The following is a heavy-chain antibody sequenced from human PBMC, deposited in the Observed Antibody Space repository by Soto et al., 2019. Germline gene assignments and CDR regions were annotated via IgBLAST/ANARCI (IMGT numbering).Heavy chain of an antibody. CDR2: IYYSGST. Sequence: SETLSLTCTVSGGSISSSSYYWGWIRQPPGKGLEWIGSIYYSGSTYYNPSLKSRVTISVDTSKNQFSLKLSSVTAADTAVYYCARGGSSWYALNGAFDIWGQGTMVTVSS. CDR1: GGSISSSSYY. J-gene: IGHJ3*02. V-gene: IGHV4-39*01. D-gene: IGHD6-13*01. CDR3: ARGGSSWYALNGAFDI.